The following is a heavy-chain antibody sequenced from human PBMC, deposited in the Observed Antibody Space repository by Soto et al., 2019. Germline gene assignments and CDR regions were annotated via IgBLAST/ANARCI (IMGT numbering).Heavy chain of an antibody. CDR3: AKVGSSGWHPTLYFDY. CDR2: ISGSGGST. J-gene: IGHJ4*02. Sequence: PGGSLRLSCAASGFTFSSYAMSWVRQAPGKGLEWVSAISGSGGSTYYADSVKGRFTISRDNSKNTLYLQMNSLRAEDTAVYYCAKVGSSGWHPTLYFDYWGQGTLVTVSS. D-gene: IGHD6-19*01. V-gene: IGHV3-23*01. CDR1: GFTFSSYA.